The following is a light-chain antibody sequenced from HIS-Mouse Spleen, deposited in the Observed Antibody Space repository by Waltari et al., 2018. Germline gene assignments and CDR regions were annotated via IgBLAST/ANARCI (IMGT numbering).Light chain of an antibody. CDR2: DNN. CDR1: SSNIRNNY. V-gene: IGLV1-51*01. J-gene: IGLJ2*01. Sequence: QSVLTQPPSVSAAPGQKVTISCSGSSSNIRNNYVSWYQQLPGTAPKLLIYDNNKRPSGIPDRFSGSKSGTSATLGITGLQTGDEADYYCGTWDSSPSAGVFGGGTKLTVL. CDR3: GTWDSSPSAGV.